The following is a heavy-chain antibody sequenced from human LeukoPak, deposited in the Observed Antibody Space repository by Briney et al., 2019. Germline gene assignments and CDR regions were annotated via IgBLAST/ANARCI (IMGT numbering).Heavy chain of an antibody. CDR2: INTNTGNP. Sequence: GASVKVSCKAFGYTFPDYFMHWVRQAPGQGLEWMGWINTNTGNPTYAQGFTGRFVFSLDTSVSTAYLQISSLKAEDTAVYYCARDLRTYYDFWSGYQYYYYYYGMDVWGQGTTVTVSS. D-gene: IGHD3-3*01. CDR3: ARDLRTYYDFWSGYQYYYYYYGMDV. J-gene: IGHJ6*02. CDR1: GYTFPDYF. V-gene: IGHV7-4-1*02.